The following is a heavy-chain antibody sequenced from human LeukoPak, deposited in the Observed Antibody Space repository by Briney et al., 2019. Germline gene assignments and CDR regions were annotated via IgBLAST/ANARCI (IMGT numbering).Heavy chain of an antibody. V-gene: IGHV3-30-3*01. CDR3: ARRGYSSGWHGTTQYYFDY. CDR1: GFTFSSYA. J-gene: IGHJ4*02. D-gene: IGHD6-19*01. Sequence: GSLRLSCAASGFTFSSYAMHWVRQAPGKGLEWVAVISYDGSNKYYADSVKGRFTISGDNSKNTLYLQMNSLRAEDTAVYYCARRGYSSGWHGTTQYYFDYWGQGTLVTVSS. CDR2: ISYDGSNK.